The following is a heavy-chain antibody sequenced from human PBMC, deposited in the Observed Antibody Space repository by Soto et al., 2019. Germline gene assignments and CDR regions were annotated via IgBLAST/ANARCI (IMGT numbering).Heavy chain of an antibody. CDR1: GYTFTSDG. Sequence: QVQLVQSGAEVKKPGASVQVSCKASGYTFTSDGISWVRQAPGQGLQWMGWISAYIGNTNCAPKLQGRITMTTDTSTSTAYMELRSLRSDDAAVYYCARDQEGDGLTDYWGQGTLVTVSS. V-gene: IGHV1-18*01. J-gene: IGHJ4*02. CDR2: ISAYIGNT. CDR3: ARDQEGDGLTDY. D-gene: IGHD4-17*01.